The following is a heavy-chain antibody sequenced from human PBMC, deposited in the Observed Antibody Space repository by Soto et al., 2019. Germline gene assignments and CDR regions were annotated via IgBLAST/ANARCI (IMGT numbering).Heavy chain of an antibody. CDR1: GFTFSSYS. CDR3: AKGRSYYYYYGMDV. J-gene: IGHJ6*02. V-gene: IGHV3-21*04. Sequence: PGGSLRLSCAASGFTFSSYSMNWVRQAPGKGLEWVSSISSSSSYIYYADSVKGRFTISRDNSKSTLYLQMNSLRAEDTALYYCAKGRSYYYYYGMDVWGQGTTVTVSS. CDR2: ISSSSSYI.